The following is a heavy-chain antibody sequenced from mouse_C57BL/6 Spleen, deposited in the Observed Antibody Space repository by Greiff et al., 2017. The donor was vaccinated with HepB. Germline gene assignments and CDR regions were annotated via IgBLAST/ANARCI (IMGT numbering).Heavy chain of an antibody. Sequence: VQLQQSGAELVRPGASVKLSCTASGFNIKDDYMHWVKQRPEQGLEWIGWIDPENGDTEYASKFQGKATITADPSSNTAYLQLSSLESEDTSVYYCTKASVVAPFYYWGQGTTLTVSS. J-gene: IGHJ2*01. CDR1: GFNIKDDY. D-gene: IGHD1-1*01. CDR2: IDPENGDT. V-gene: IGHV14-4*01. CDR3: TKASVVAPFYY.